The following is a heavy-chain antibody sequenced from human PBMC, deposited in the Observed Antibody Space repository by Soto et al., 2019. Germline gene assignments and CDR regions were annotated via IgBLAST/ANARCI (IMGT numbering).Heavy chain of an antibody. CDR2: ISYDGSNK. CDR1: GFTFSSYA. J-gene: IGHJ6*02. Sequence: QVQLVESGGGVVQPGRSLRLSCAASGFTFSSYAMHWVRQAPGKGLEWVAVISYDGSNKYYADSVKGRFTISRDNSKNTLYLQMNSLRAEDTAVYYCARDRSESYYYYYYGMDVWGLGTTVTVSS. V-gene: IGHV3-30-3*01. CDR3: ARDRSESYYYYYYGMDV.